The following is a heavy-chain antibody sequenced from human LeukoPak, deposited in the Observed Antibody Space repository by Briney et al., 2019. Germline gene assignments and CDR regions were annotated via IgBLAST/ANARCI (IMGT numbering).Heavy chain of an antibody. D-gene: IGHD6-19*01. J-gene: IGHJ4*02. Sequence: SETLSLTCTVSGGSISSSSYYWGWIRQPPGKGLEWIRSIYYSGSTYYNPSLKSRVTISVDTSKNQFSLKLSSVTAADTAVYYCARVEQWLVDLIGYFDYWGQGTLVTVSS. CDR1: GGSISSSSYY. CDR3: ARVEQWLVDLIGYFDY. CDR2: IYYSGST. V-gene: IGHV4-39*01.